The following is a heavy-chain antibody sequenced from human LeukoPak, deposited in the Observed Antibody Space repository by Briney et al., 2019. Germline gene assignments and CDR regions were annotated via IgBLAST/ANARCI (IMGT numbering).Heavy chain of an antibody. D-gene: IGHD3-22*01. V-gene: IGHV4-59*01. J-gene: IGHJ4*02. Sequence: SETLSLTCTVSGGSISSYYWSWVRQPPGKGLEWVGYIYYSGSTNYNPSLKSRVTISVDTSKNQFSLKLSSVTAADTAVYYCARDVLVIDSSGYHHLIDYWGQGTLVTVSS. CDR2: IYYSGST. CDR3: ARDVLVIDSSGYHHLIDY. CDR1: GGSISSYY.